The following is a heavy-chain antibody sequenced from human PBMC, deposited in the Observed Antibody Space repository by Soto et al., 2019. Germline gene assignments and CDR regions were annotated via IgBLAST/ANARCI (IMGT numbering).Heavy chain of an antibody. CDR2: IWYDGSNK. J-gene: IGHJ4*02. CDR1: GFTFSSYG. Sequence: QVQLVESGGGVVQPGRSLRLSCAASGFTFSSYGMHWVRQAPGKGLKWVAVIWYDGSNKYYADSVKGRFTISRDNSKNTLYLQMNSLRAEDTAVYYCARSYGSGNADYWGQGTLVTVSS. D-gene: IGHD3-10*01. CDR3: ARSYGSGNADY. V-gene: IGHV3-33*01.